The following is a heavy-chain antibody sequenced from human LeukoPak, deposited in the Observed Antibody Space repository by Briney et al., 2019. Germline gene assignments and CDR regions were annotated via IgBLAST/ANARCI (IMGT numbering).Heavy chain of an antibody. Sequence: KAGGSLTLSCAASGFTFSDYYMTWVRQTPGKGLEWVSYISSRAFIIKYADSVKGRFTISRDNAQELMFLQMDSLRADDTAVYYCARARDGYNSGGYYMDVWGKGTTVTVSS. V-gene: IGHV3-11*04. CDR2: ISSRAFII. CDR1: GFTFSDYY. J-gene: IGHJ6*03. D-gene: IGHD5-24*01. CDR3: ARARDGYNSGGYYMDV.